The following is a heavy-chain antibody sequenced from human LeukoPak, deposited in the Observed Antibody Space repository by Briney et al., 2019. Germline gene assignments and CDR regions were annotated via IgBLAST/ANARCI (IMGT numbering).Heavy chain of an antibody. D-gene: IGHD2-2*01. CDR3: ARSRVRGCSSTSCYGDDNYYYYGMDV. V-gene: IGHV3-21*01. J-gene: IGHJ6*02. CDR1: GFTFSNAW. CDR2: ISSSSSYI. Sequence: GGSLRLSCVGSGFTFSNAWMNWVRQAPGKGLEWVSSISSSSSYIYYADSVKGRFTISRDNAKNSLYLQMNSLRAEDTAVYYCARSRVRGCSSTSCYGDDNYYYYGMDVWGQGTTVTVSS.